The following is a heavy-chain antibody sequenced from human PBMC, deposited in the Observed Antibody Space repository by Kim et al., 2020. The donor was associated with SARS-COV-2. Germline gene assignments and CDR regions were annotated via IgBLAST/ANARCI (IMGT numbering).Heavy chain of an antibody. V-gene: IGHV3-53*01. D-gene: IGHD6-13*01. Sequence: GGSLRLSCAASGFTVSSNYMSWVRQAPGKGLEWVSVIYSGGSTYYADSVKGRFTISRDNSKNTLYLQMNSLRAEDTAVYYCARAPRIAAVEWFYYYYGMDVWGQGTTVTVS. CDR2: IYSGGST. J-gene: IGHJ6*02. CDR1: GFTVSSNY. CDR3: ARAPRIAAVEWFYYYYGMDV.